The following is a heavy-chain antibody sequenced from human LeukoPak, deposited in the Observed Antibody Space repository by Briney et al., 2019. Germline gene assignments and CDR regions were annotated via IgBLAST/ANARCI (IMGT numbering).Heavy chain of an antibody. CDR3: ARDVVAAAGTWDY. Sequence: PSETLSLTCTVSGGSISSGSYYWSWIRQPAGKGLEWIGRIYTSGSTNYNPSLKSRVTISVDTSKNQFSLKLSSVTAADTAVYYCARDVVAAAGTWDYWGQGTLVTVSS. D-gene: IGHD6-13*01. CDR2: IYTSGST. J-gene: IGHJ4*02. CDR1: GGSISSGSYY. V-gene: IGHV4-61*02.